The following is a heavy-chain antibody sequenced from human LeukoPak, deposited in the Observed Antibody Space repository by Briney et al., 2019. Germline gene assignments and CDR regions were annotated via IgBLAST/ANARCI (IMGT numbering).Heavy chain of an antibody. D-gene: IGHD3-22*01. CDR3: ARAPFYYDSSGYPYFDG. V-gene: IGHV3-53*01. CDR1: GFTISTNY. J-gene: IGHJ4*02. CDR2: MYTGGST. Sequence: GGSLRLSCAASGFTISTNYMSWVRQAPGKGLEWVSVMYTGGSTYYADSVKGRFTISRDNSKNTLYLQMNSLRAEDTALYYCARAPFYYDSSGYPYFDGWGQGTLVTVSS.